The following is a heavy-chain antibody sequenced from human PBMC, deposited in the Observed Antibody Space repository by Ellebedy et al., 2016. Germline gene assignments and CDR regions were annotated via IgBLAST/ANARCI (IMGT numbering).Heavy chain of an antibody. CDR1: GFTFSSYD. CDR3: ARGGTVTVGGAFDI. CDR2: IGTAGDT. Sequence: GGSLRLXCAASGFTFSSYDMHWVRQATGKSLEWVSAIGTAGDTYYPGSVKGRFTISRENAKNSLYLQMNSLRAGDTAVYYCARGGTVTVGGAFDIWGQGTMVTVSS. D-gene: IGHD4-17*01. V-gene: IGHV3-13*04. J-gene: IGHJ3*02.